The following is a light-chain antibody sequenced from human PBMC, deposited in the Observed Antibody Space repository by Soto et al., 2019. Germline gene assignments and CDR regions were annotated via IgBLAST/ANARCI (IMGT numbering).Light chain of an antibody. Sequence: DIQMTQSPSTLSASVGDRVTITCRASQSISSWLAWYQQKPGKAPKLLIYDASSLESGVPSRFSGSGSGTEFTLTISSLQPDNFATYYCKQYNSYGKCGQGNKVAIK. J-gene: IGKJ1*01. CDR2: DAS. CDR3: KQYNSYGK. CDR1: QSISSW. V-gene: IGKV1-5*01.